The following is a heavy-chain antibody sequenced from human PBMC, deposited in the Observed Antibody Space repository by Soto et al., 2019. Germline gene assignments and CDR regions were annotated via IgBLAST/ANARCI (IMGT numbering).Heavy chain of an antibody. CDR1: GGTFSSYS. V-gene: IGHV1-69*02. J-gene: IGHJ5*02. D-gene: IGHD3-10*01. Sequence: QVQLVQSGAEVKKPGSSVKVSCTASGGTFSSYSISWVRQAPGQGLEWMGRIIPILGITDYAQKFQGRITITADKSTSTAYTELSNLRSEDTAVYYCARGEVPLTLVRGAHNWFDPWGQGTLVTVSS. CDR2: IIPILGIT. CDR3: ARGEVPLTLVRGAHNWFDP.